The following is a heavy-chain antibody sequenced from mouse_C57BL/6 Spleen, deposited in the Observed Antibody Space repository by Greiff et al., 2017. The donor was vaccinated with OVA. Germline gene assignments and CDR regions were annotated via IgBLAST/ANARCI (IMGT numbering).Heavy chain of an antibody. Sequence: VQLQQSGPELVKPGASVKISCKASGYSFTGYYMNWVKQSPEKSLEWIGEINPSTGGTTYNQKFKAKATLTVDKSSSTAYMQLKSLTSEDSAVYYCARYHYGNFDYWGQGTTLTVSS. CDR3: ARYHYGNFDY. J-gene: IGHJ2*01. CDR2: INPSTGGT. V-gene: IGHV1-42*01. CDR1: GYSFTGYY. D-gene: IGHD2-1*01.